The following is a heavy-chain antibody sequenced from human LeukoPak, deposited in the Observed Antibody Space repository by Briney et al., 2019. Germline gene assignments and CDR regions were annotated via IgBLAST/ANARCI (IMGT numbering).Heavy chain of an antibody. V-gene: IGHV1-46*01. J-gene: IGHJ4*02. Sequence: ASVTVSCKASGYTFTSYYMHWVRQAPGQGLEWMGIINPSGGSTSYAQKFQGRVTMTRDMSTSTVYMELSSLRSEDTAVYYCARDPVSPLYSGGYPPVYWGQGTLVTVSS. CDR1: GYTFTSYY. CDR2: INPSGGST. D-gene: IGHD1-26*01. CDR3: ARDPVSPLYSGGYPPVY.